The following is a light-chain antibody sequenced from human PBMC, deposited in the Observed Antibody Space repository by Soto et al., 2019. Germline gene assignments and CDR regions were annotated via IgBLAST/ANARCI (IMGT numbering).Light chain of an antibody. CDR2: KAS. CDR3: QQYEIYPIT. V-gene: IGKV1-5*03. CDR1: QSINSW. Sequence: DIQMTQSPSTLSASVGARVTITCRASQSINSWLAWYQQKPGKAPKLLIYKASSLESGVPSRFSGSGSGTEFTLTISSLQPDDFAAYYCQQYEIYPITFGQGTRLEIK. J-gene: IGKJ5*01.